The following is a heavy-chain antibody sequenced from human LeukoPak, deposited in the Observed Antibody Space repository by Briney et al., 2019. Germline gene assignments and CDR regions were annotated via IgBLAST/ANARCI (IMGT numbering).Heavy chain of an antibody. CDR1: GFTFNNYA. Sequence: GGSLRLSCAASGFTFNNYAVHWVRQAPGRGLVWVSTVSYDGSKKYYADSVQGRFSVSRDSSHNMLYLQMNNLRTEDTALYYCVRVRHGSVRGGFDVWGQGTLVTVSS. J-gene: IGHJ3*01. D-gene: IGHD3-10*01. CDR3: VRVRHGSVRGGFDV. CDR2: VSYDGSKK. V-gene: IGHV3-30-3*01.